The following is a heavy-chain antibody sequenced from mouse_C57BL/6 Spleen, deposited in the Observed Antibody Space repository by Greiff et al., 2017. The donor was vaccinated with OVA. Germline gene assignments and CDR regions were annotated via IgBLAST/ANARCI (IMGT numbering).Heavy chain of an antibody. V-gene: IGHV1-22*01. CDR2: INPNNGGT. CDR1: GYTFTDYN. D-gene: IGHD1-1*01. J-gene: IGHJ3*01. Sequence: EVKLQQSGPELVKPGASVKMSCKASGYTFTDYNMHWVKQSHGKSLEWIGYINPNNGGTSYNQKFKGKATLTVNKSSSTAYMELRSLTSEDSAVYYCAKAGYYGSWGNFFAYWGQGTLVTVSA. CDR3: AKAGYYGSWGNFFAY.